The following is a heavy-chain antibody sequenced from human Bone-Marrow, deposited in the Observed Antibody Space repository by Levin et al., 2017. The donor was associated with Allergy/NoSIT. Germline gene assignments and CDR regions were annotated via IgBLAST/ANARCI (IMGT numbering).Heavy chain of an antibody. CDR3: ARRIVESSGPSEENWFDP. J-gene: IGHJ5*02. Sequence: SQTLSLTCTVSGASIRSYSWSWIRQPPGKGLEWVGRIYSSGSTKYNPSLNGRVTMSVDTSKNQFSLKLSSVTPTDTAVYYCARRIVESSGPSEENWFDPWGQGTLVTVSS. V-gene: IGHV4-4*07. CDR2: IYSSGST. D-gene: IGHD6-19*01. CDR1: GASIRSYS.